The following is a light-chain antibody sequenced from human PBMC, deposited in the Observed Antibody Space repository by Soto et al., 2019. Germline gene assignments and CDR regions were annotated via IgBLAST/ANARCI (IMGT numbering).Light chain of an antibody. CDR3: QQYGSSPWT. J-gene: IGKJ1*01. V-gene: IGKV3-20*01. Sequence: EIVLTQSPGTLSLSPGERATLSCRASQSVSSSSLAWYQQKPGQAPRLLIYGASSRATGIPDRFSGSGSGTDFTLTISILEPEDFAEYYCQQYGSSPWTFGQGTKVEIK. CDR1: QSVSSSS. CDR2: GAS.